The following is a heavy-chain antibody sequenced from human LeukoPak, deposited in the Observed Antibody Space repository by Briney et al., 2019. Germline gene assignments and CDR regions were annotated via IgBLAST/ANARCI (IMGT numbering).Heavy chain of an antibody. CDR3: AKDGAGIVVVPAAPDY. CDR1: GFTFSSYG. D-gene: IGHD2-2*01. V-gene: IGHV3-30*02. CDR2: IRYDGHNK. J-gene: IGHJ4*02. Sequence: GGSLRLSCAASGFTFSSYGMHWVRQAPGKGLDWVAFIRYDGHNKYYADSVKGRFTISRDNSKNTLYLQMNSLRAEDTAVYYCAKDGAGIVVVPAAPDYWGQGTLVTVSS.